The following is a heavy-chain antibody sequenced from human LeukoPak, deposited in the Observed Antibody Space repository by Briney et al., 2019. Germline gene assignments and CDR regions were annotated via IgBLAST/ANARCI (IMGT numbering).Heavy chain of an antibody. Sequence: ASVKVSCKASGGTFSSYAISWVRQAPEQGLEWMGRIIPILGIANYAQKFQGRVTITADKSTSTAYMELSSLRSEDTAVYYCARGLRTYYHDSSGPRGDWFDPWGQGTLVNVSS. CDR2: IIPILGIA. CDR3: ARGLRTYYHDSSGPRGDWFDP. V-gene: IGHV1-69*04. CDR1: GGTFSSYA. D-gene: IGHD3-22*01. J-gene: IGHJ5*02.